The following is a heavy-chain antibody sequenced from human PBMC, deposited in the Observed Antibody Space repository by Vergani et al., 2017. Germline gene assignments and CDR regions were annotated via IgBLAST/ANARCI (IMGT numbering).Heavy chain of an antibody. J-gene: IGHJ5*02. V-gene: IGHV2-26*01. CDR1: GFSLSNARMG. Sequence: QVTLKESGPVLVKPTETLTLTCTVSGFSLSNARMGVSWIRQPPGKALEWLAHIFSNDEKSYSTSLKSRLTISMDTSKRQVVLTMTNMDPVDKATYYCARTSGSSWYRAYNWFDPWGQGTLVTVSS. D-gene: IGHD6-13*01. CDR3: ARTSGSSWYRAYNWFDP. CDR2: IFSNDEK.